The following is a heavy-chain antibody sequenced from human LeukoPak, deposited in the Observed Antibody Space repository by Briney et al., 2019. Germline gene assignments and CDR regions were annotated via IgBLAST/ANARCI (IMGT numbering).Heavy chain of an antibody. CDR2: IYHSGST. V-gene: IGHV4-38-2*02. D-gene: IGHD2-2*01. Sequence: SETLSLTCTVSGYSISSGYYWGWIRPPPGKGLEWIGIIYHSGSTYYNPSLKSRVTISVDTSKNQFSLKLSSVTAADTAVYYCARSRYCSSTSCLLGYYFDYWGQGTLVTVSS. CDR1: GYSISSGYY. J-gene: IGHJ4*02. CDR3: ARSRYCSSTSCLLGYYFDY.